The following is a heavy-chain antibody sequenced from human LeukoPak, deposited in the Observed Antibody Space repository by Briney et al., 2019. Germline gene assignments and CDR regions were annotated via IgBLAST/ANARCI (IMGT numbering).Heavy chain of an antibody. J-gene: IGHJ4*02. CDR2: IYHSGST. Sequence: ASETLSLTCAVSGGSISSSNWWSWVRPPPGKGLEWIGEIYHSGSTNYNPSLKSRVTISVDKSKNQFSLKLSSVTAADTAVYYCARDATMMGNYFNYWGQGTLVTVSS. V-gene: IGHV4-4*02. D-gene: IGHD5-12*01. CDR1: GGSISSSNW. CDR3: ARDATMMGNYFNY.